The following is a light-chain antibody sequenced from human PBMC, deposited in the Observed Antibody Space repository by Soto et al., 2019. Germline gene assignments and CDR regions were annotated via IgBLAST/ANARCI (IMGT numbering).Light chain of an antibody. CDR1: SSNIATNY. Sequence: QAVVTQPPSVSGTPGQGVTISCSGGSSNIATNYVYWYQLLPGTAPNLVIFSNTIRPPRVPDRFSGSKSGASASLVISGLRSEDEADYFCASWDDTLFGCVFGGGTKLTVL. V-gene: IGLV1-47*02. CDR3: ASWDDTLFGCV. CDR2: SNT. J-gene: IGLJ3*02.